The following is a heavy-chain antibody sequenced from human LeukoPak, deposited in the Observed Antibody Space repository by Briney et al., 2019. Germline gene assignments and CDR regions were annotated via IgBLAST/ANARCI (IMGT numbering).Heavy chain of an antibody. CDR1: GGTFSSYA. CDR2: IIPIFGTA. D-gene: IGHD1-26*01. V-gene: IGHV1-69*13. Sequence: ASVKVSCTASGGTFSSYAISWVRQAPGQGLEWTGGIIPIFGTANYAQKFQGRVTITADESTSTAYMELSSLRSEDTAVYYCARESVGSYDYWGQGTLVTVSS. CDR3: ARESVGSYDY. J-gene: IGHJ4*02.